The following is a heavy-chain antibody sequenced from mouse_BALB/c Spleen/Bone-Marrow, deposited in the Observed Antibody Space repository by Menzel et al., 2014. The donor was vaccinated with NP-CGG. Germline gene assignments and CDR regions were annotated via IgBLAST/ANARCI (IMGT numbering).Heavy chain of an antibody. V-gene: IGHV1S130*01. CDR2: IHPNSANT. Sequence: VQLQQSGAELVKPGASVKMSCKASGYTFTSSWMHWAKQRPGQGLEWIGEIHPNSANTNYNEKFKGKATLTVDTSSSTAHVDLSSLTSEDSAVYYCAREGGYYDAMDYWGQGTSVTVSS. CDR1: GYTFTSSW. J-gene: IGHJ4*01. CDR3: AREGGYYDAMDY.